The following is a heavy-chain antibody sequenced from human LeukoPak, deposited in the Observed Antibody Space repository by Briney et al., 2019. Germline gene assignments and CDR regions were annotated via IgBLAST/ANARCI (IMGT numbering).Heavy chain of an antibody. CDR3: ARAAAGYYDSSGYYFFDY. Sequence: SVTVSCKASGGTFSSYAISWVRQAPGQGLEWMGRIIPIFGTANYAQKFQGRVTITTDESTSTAYMELSSLRSEDTAVYYCARAAAGYYDSSGYYFFDYWGQGTLVTVSS. V-gene: IGHV1-69*05. CDR2: IIPIFGTA. CDR1: GGTFSSYA. D-gene: IGHD3-22*01. J-gene: IGHJ4*02.